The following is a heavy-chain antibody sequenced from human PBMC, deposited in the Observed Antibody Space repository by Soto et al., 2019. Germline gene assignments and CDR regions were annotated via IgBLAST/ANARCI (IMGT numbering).Heavy chain of an antibody. Sequence: PWGSLRLAGPAPGLSVSDYAMSCVRQAPGTGLEWVSVISESGGSTHYADSARGRFTVSRDNSKNSLSLRMNSLRDEDTAVYFCAKRSPYSSGWYSPIFDYWGQGALVTVSS. CDR1: GLSVSDYA. D-gene: IGHD6-13*01. J-gene: IGHJ4*02. CDR2: ISESGGST. CDR3: AKRSPYSSGWYSPIFDY. V-gene: IGHV3-23*01.